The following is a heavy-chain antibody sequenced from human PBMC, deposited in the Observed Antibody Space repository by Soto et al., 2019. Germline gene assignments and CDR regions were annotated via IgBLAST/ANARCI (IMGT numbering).Heavy chain of an antibody. J-gene: IGHJ3*02. CDR3: ARDPGSSAFDI. V-gene: IGHV3-7*04. CDR2: IKEDGGVK. D-gene: IGHD2-2*01. Sequence: EVQLVESGGGVVQPGGSLRLSCAASGFTFSTYWMSWVRHAPGKGPEFVANIKEDGGVKNYVDSVRGRFTIFRDNAKNSVYLQMNSLRSEDTAVYYCARDPGSSAFDIWGQGAVVTVSS. CDR1: GFTFSTYW.